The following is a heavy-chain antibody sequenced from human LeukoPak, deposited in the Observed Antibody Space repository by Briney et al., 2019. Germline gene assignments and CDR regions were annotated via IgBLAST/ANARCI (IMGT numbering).Heavy chain of an antibody. Sequence: SVKVSCKASGGTFSSYAISWVRQAPGQGLEWMGGIIPIFGTANYAQKFQGRVTITADEFTSTAYMELSSLRSEDTAVYYCARSKIGYDFWSGYYGGRIDYWGQGTLVTVSS. J-gene: IGHJ4*02. CDR3: ARSKIGYDFWSGYYGGRIDY. CDR1: GGTFSSYA. V-gene: IGHV1-69*01. D-gene: IGHD3-3*01. CDR2: IIPIFGTA.